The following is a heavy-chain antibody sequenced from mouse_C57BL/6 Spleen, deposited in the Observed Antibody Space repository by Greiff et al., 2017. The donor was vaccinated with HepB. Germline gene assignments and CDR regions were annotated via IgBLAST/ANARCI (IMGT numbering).Heavy chain of an antibody. Sequence: QVQLKQPGAELVKPGASVKLSCKASGYTFTSYWMQWVKQRPGQGLEWIGEIDPSDSYTNYNQKFKGKATLTVDTSSSTAYMQLSSLTSEDSAVYYCAREGTGTGPFAYWGQGTLVTVSA. CDR1: GYTFTSYW. D-gene: IGHD4-1*01. CDR3: AREGTGTGPFAY. J-gene: IGHJ3*01. V-gene: IGHV1-50*01. CDR2: IDPSDSYT.